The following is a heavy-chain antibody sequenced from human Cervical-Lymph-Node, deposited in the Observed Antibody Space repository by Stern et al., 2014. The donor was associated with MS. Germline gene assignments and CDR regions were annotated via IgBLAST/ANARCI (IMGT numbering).Heavy chain of an antibody. J-gene: IGHJ4*02. CDR1: GFTFSYHA. CDR3: ARGGAVATSDYYFDY. V-gene: IGHV3-30*01. CDR2: ISYDGSDK. Sequence: LVESGGGVVQPGRSLRLSCAASGFTFSYHAMHWVRQAPGKGLEWVAVISYDGSDKNDADSVKGRFTISRDNSRNTLYLQMNSLRVDDTAVYYCARGGAVATSDYYFDYWGQGSLVTVSS. D-gene: IGHD5-12*01.